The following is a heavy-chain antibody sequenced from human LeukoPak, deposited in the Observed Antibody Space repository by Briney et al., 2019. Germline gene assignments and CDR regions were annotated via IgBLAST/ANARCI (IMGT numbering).Heavy chain of an antibody. V-gene: IGHV4-30-2*01. CDR2: IYHSGST. Sequence: SQTLSLTCAVSGGSISSGGYSRSWIRQPPGKGLKWIGYIYHSGSTYYNPSLKSRVTISVDRSKNQFSLKLSSVTAADTAVYYCARAGYYYDSSGYSFAFDIWGQGTMVTVSS. CDR3: ARAGYYYDSSGYSFAFDI. D-gene: IGHD3-22*01. CDR1: GGSISSGGYS. J-gene: IGHJ3*02.